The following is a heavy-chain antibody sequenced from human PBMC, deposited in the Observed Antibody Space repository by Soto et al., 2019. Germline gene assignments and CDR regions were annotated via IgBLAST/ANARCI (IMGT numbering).Heavy chain of an antibody. CDR1: GFVFSTYG. J-gene: IGHJ4*02. V-gene: IGHV3-33*01. D-gene: IGHD1-26*01. CDR3: ARAVGPFDY. Sequence: QVQLVESGGGVVQPGRSQRLSCAASGFVFSTYGMHWVRQAPGKGLEWVAVIWYDGSNKYYADSVRGRFTISRDNSKNTLFLQLNSLRAEDTAVYYCARAVGPFDYWGQGTLVTVSS. CDR2: IWYDGSNK.